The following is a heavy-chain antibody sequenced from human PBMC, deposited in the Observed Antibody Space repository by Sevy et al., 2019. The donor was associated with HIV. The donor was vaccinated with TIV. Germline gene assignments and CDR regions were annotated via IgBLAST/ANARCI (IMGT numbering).Heavy chain of an antibody. CDR3: ARESIAVAGIGYYFKF. J-gene: IGHJ4*02. CDR2: IWYDGSNK. Sequence: GGSLRLSCAASGFSLSGYGMHWVRQAPGKGLEWVAVIWYDGSNKAYADSVKGRFTISRDNSKNTLHRQRNSLRAEETAVYFCARESIAVAGIGYYFKFWGQGTLVTVSS. CDR1: GFSLSGYG. V-gene: IGHV3-33*01. D-gene: IGHD6-19*01.